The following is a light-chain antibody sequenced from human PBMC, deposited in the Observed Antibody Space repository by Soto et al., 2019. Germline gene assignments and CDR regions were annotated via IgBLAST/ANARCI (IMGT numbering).Light chain of an antibody. J-gene: IGKJ1*01. Sequence: EIVLTQSPATLSLSPGERATLSCRASQTLSNYLAWYQQKPGQAPRLLIYDTSNKATGIPARFSGSGSGTDFTLTISRLEPEDFVVYYCQQYGRSPRTFGQGTKVDIK. CDR2: DTS. V-gene: IGKV3-20*01. CDR3: QQYGRSPRT. CDR1: QTLSNY.